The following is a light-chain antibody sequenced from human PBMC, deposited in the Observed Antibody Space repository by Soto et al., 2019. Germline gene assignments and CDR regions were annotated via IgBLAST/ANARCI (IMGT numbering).Light chain of an antibody. CDR3: SSYTSSSTYV. Sequence: QSVLTQPASVSGSPGQSITISCTGTSSDVGGYNYVSWYQQHPGKAHKLMIYDVSNRPSGVFNRFSGSKSGNTDSLTISGLQAEDEADYYCSSYTSSSTYVFGTGTKVTVL. CDR2: DVS. CDR1: SSDVGGYNY. V-gene: IGLV2-14*01. J-gene: IGLJ1*01.